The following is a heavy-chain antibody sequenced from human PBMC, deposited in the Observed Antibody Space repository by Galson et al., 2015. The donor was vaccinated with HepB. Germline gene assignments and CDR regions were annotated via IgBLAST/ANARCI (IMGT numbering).Heavy chain of an antibody. J-gene: IGHJ6*02. CDR3: AALRFLDPTPNYYYGMDV. Sequence: SLRLSCAASGFTFSSYGMHWVRQAPGKGLEWVAVISYDGSNKYYADSVKGRLTISRDNSKNTLYLQMNSLRAEDTAVYYCAALRFLDPTPNYYYGMDVWGQGTTVTVSS. D-gene: IGHD3-3*01. CDR2: ISYDGSNK. CDR1: GFTFSSYG. V-gene: IGHV3-30*03.